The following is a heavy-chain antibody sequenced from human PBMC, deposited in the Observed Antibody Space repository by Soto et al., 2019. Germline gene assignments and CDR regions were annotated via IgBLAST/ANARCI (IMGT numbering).Heavy chain of an antibody. J-gene: IGHJ4*02. D-gene: IGHD1-1*01. CDR2: ISAHNGNT. V-gene: IGHV1-18*01. CDR3: ARGRYGDY. Sequence: QVHLVQSGAEVKKPGASVKVSCQASGYAFTTYGITWVRQAPGQGLAWMGWISAHNGNTNYAQKLQGRVTVTRDTSTSPAYMELRILRSDDTAVYYCARGRYGDYWGQGALVTVSS. CDR1: GYAFTTYG.